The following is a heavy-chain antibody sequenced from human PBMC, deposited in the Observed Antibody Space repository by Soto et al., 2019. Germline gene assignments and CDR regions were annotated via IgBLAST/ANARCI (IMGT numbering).Heavy chain of an antibody. CDR3: ARAGGLGAVAVDY. CDR1: EGYIRSGGCS. V-gene: IGHV4-30-2*01. D-gene: IGHD6-19*01. Sequence: PSEMQSLTCAVSEGYIRSGGCSWSWIRKPPGKGLEWIGYIYHSGSTYYNPSLKSRVTISVDRSKNQFSLKLSSVTAAATAVSYCARAGGLGAVAVDYWGQGTLVTVSS. CDR2: IYHSGST. J-gene: IGHJ4*02.